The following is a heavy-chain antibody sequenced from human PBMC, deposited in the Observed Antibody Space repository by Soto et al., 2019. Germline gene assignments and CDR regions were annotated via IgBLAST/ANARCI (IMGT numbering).Heavy chain of an antibody. CDR1: GYTFTSYG. J-gene: IGHJ4*02. Sequence: QVQLVQSGAEVKKPGASVKVSCKASGYTFTSYGISWVRQAPGQGLEWMGWISAYNGNTNYAQKLQGRGTMTTDTSTRTAYMELRSLRSDDTAVYYCARDRKLRGITMIVVAQTTHYFDYWGQGTLVTVSS. D-gene: IGHD3-22*01. V-gene: IGHV1-18*04. CDR3: ARDRKLRGITMIVVAQTTHYFDY. CDR2: ISAYNGNT.